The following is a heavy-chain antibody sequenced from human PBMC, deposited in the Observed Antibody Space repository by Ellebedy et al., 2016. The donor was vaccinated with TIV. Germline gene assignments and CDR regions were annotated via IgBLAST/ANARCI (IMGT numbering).Heavy chain of an antibody. V-gene: IGHV3-23*01. CDR2: ITPGSDFT. J-gene: IGHJ6*02. CDR3: ARSGTMVRGVIILMDV. D-gene: IGHD3-10*01. CDR1: GFNFIDYA. Sequence: GGSLRLSCAASGFNFIDYAMSWVRQAPGKGLEWVSIITPGSDFTSYADPVKGRFTISRDNSKKMVYLQMNSLRAEDTAVYYCARSGTMVRGVIILMDVWGQGTTVTVSS.